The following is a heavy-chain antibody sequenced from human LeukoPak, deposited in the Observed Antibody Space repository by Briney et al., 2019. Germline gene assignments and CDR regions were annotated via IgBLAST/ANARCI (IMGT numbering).Heavy chain of an antibody. CDR1: GGSISSSSHY. Sequence: SETLSLTCTVSGGSISSSSHYWGWIRQPPGKGLEWIGSIHYSENTYYNPSLKSRVTISVYTSKNQFSLKLSSLTAADTAVYYCVRTAGYFDYWGQGTLVTVSS. CDR3: VRTAGYFDY. V-gene: IGHV4-39*01. J-gene: IGHJ4*02. CDR2: IHYSENT. D-gene: IGHD6-25*01.